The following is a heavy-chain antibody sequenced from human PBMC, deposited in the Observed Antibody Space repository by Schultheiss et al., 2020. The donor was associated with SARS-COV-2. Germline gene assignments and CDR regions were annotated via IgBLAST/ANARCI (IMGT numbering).Heavy chain of an antibody. J-gene: IGHJ4*02. CDR1: GFTFSSYA. CDR3: AREGIAVAGSYYFDY. V-gene: IGHV3-64*01. CDR2: ISSNGGST. Sequence: GGSLRLSCAASGFTFSSYAMHWVRQAPGKGLEYVSAISSNGGSTYYANSVKGRFTISRDNSKNTLYLQMNSLRAEDTAVYYCAREGIAVAGSYYFDYWGQGTLVTVSS. D-gene: IGHD6-19*01.